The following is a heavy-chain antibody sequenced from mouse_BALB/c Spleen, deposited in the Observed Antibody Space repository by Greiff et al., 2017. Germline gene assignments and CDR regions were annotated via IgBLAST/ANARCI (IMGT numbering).Heavy chain of an antibody. CDR3: ARSDYGISYDYYAMDY. J-gene: IGHJ4*01. CDR1: GYTFSSYW. Sequence: QVQLKESGAELMKPGASVKISCKATGYTFSSYWIEWVKQRPGHGLEWIGEILPGSGSTNYNEKFKGKATFTADTSSNTAYMQLSSLTSEDSAVYYCARSDYGISYDYYAMDYWGQGTSVTVSS. V-gene: IGHV1-9*01. CDR2: ILPGSGST. D-gene: IGHD1-1*01.